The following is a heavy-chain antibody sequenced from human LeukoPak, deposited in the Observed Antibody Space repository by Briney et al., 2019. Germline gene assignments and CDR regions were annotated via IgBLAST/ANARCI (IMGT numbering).Heavy chain of an antibody. D-gene: IGHD2/OR15-2a*01. CDR1: GFTFISYW. J-gene: IGHJ6*02. V-gene: IGHV3-74*01. Sequence: PGGSLRLSCASSGFTFISYWMYWVRQAPGKGLVWVSRINSDGSTTSYADSVKGRFTISRDNAKNTLYLQMNSLRAEDTAVYYCARVGTTSNFYYYYGMDVWGQGTTVTVSS. CDR3: ARVGTTSNFYYYYGMDV. CDR2: INSDGSTT.